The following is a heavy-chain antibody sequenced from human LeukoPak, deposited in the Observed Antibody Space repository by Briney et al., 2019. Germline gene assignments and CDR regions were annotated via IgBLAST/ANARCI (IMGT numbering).Heavy chain of an antibody. J-gene: IGHJ4*02. CDR3: ARGKYDYGDLY. V-gene: IGHV1-46*01. CDR1: GYTFTGYY. CDR2: INPSSGST. Sequence: ASVKVSFKASGYTFTGYYMHWVRQAPGQGLEWMGIINPSSGSTRYAQKFQGRVTMTKDTSTTTIYMELSSLRSEDTAVYYCARGKYDYGDLYWGQGTLVTVSS. D-gene: IGHD4-17*01.